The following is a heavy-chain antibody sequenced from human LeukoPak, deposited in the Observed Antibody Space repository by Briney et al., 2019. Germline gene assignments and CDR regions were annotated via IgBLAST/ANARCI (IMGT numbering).Heavy chain of an antibody. J-gene: IGHJ5*02. D-gene: IGHD4-17*01. CDR1: GGSISSYY. V-gene: IGHV4-59*01. CDR2: IYYSGST. Sequence: SETLSLTCTVSGGSISSYYWSWIRQPPGKGLEWIGYIYYSGSTNYNPSLKSRVTISVDTSKNQFSLKLSSVTAADTAVYYCARVVTTFFYFGWFDPWGQRTLVTVSS. CDR3: ARVVTTFFYFGWFDP.